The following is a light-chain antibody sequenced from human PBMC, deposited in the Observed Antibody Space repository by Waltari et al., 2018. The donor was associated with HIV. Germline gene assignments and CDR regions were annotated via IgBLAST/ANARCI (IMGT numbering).Light chain of an antibody. CDR2: KDD. CDR1: SGRVASNY. Sequence: NFMLTQPHSVSASPGKTVTISCTGSSGRVASNYVQWYQQRPGSAPTTVLYKDDQRPSGVPDRFSGSIISSSNSASLTISGLKTEDEADYYCQSFHGITAVFGGGTKLTVL. J-gene: IGLJ3*02. CDR3: QSFHGITAV. V-gene: IGLV6-57*02.